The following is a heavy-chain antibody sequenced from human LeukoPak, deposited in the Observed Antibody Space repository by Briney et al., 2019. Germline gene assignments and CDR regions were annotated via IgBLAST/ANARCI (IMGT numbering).Heavy chain of an antibody. D-gene: IGHD3-16*02. J-gene: IGHJ4*02. Sequence: QTGGSLRLSCAASGFTFTNYAMSWVRQAPGKGLEWVAGISDVERIPYYSDSVKGRFTISRDNSKKTVSLQMNTLRAEETAVSFCARHARYTPYWGQGIPVTAPS. CDR3: ARHARYTPY. V-gene: IGHV3-23*01. CDR2: ISDVERIP. CDR1: GFTFTNYA.